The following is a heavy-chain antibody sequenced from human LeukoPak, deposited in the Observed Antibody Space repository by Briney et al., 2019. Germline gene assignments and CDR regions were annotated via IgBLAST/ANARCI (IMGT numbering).Heavy chain of an antibody. J-gene: IGHJ4*02. CDR2: ISDSGGTT. CDR3: AKERQPVRKRYFDY. Sequence: GGSLRLSCTASGFTFSSYGMTWVRQAPGKGLVWVSGISDSGGTTDYADSVKGRFTISRDNSKKSLYLQMDGLRVEDTAVYYCAKERQPVRKRYFDYWGQGALVTVSS. V-gene: IGHV3-23*01. D-gene: IGHD6-6*01. CDR1: GFTFSSYG.